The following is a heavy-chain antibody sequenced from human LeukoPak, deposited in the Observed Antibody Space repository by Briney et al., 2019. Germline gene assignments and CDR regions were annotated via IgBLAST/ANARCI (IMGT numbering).Heavy chain of an antibody. D-gene: IGHD1-26*01. CDR2: ISWNSGSI. CDR3: AREMRELSPLGY. J-gene: IGHJ4*02. Sequence: GRSLRLSCAASGFTFDDYAMHWVRQAPGKGLEWVSGISWNSGSIGYADSVKGRFTISRDNAKNSLYLQMNSLRAEDTAVYYCAREMRELSPLGYWGQGTLVTVSS. V-gene: IGHV3-9*01. CDR1: GFTFDDYA.